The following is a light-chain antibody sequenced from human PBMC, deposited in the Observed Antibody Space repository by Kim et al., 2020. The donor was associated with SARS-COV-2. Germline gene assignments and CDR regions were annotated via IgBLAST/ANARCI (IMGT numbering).Light chain of an antibody. V-gene: IGKV3-20*01. CDR3: QQYGSSVWT. J-gene: IGKJ1*01. CDR1: QSVGSSY. CDR2: GAS. Sequence: SRGERATLSCRASQSVGSSYLAWYQQKPGQAPRLLIYGASSRATGIPDRFSGSGSGTDFTLTISRLEPEDFAVYYCQQYGSSVWTFGQGTKVDIK.